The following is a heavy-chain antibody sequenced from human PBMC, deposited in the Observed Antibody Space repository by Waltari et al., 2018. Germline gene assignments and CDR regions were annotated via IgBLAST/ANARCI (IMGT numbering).Heavy chain of an antibody. V-gene: IGHV4-38-2*01. CDR3: ARVGYGSGSYQGYYYYMDV. CDR2: IYHSGRT. CDR1: GYSISSGYY. Sequence: QVQLQESGPGLVKPSETLSLTCAVSGYSISSGYYWGWIRQPPGKGLEWIGSIYHSGRTYYNPSLKSRVTISVDTSKNQFSLKLSSVTAADTAVYYCARVGYGSGSYQGYYYYMDVWGKGTTVTVSS. J-gene: IGHJ6*03. D-gene: IGHD3-10*01.